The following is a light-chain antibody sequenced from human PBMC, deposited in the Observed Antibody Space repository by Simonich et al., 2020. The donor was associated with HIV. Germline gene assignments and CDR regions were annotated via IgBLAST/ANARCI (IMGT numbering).Light chain of an antibody. CDR3: MQGIHLPIT. CDR1: QSLLHSNGYNY. V-gene: IGKV2-29*02. CDR2: EFS. Sequence: DIVMTQSPLSLPVTPGEPASISCRSSQSLLHSNGYNYVDWYLQKPGQSPQLLMYEFSNRFSGVPERFSASGSGTDFTLKISRVEAEDVGVYYCMQGIHLPITFGQGTRLEIK. J-gene: IGKJ5*01.